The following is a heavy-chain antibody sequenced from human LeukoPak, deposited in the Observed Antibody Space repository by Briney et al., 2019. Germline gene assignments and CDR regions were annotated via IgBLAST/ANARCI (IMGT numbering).Heavy chain of an antibody. Sequence: PGGSLRLSCAASGFTFSTYGLSWVRQTPGKGLEWVSAISDSGSDTYYTDSVKGRFTISRDNSRNTLYLQMNSLRAEDTAVYYCATNYSYGTGFDNWGQGTLVTVSS. J-gene: IGHJ4*02. CDR2: ISDSGSDT. CDR3: ATNYSYGTGFDN. D-gene: IGHD5-18*01. V-gene: IGHV3-23*01. CDR1: GFTFSTYG.